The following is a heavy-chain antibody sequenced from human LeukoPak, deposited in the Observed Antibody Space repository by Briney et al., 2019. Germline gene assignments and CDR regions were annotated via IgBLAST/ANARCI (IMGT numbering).Heavy chain of an antibody. J-gene: IGHJ4*02. Sequence: GASVKVSCKASGGTFSSYAISWVRQAPGQGLEWMGWISAYNGNTNYAQNLQGRVTMTTDTSTRTAYMELKSLRSDDTAVYYCARTGSYYREFDYWGQGTLVTASS. CDR2: ISAYNGNT. CDR1: GGTFSSYA. CDR3: ARTGSYYREFDY. V-gene: IGHV1-18*01. D-gene: IGHD1-26*01.